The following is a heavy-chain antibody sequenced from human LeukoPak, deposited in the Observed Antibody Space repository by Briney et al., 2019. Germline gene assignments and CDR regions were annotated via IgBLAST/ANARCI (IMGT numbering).Heavy chain of an antibody. CDR3: ARDYGGNSNYYYYGMDV. Sequence: SETLSLTCTVSGGSISSSTYYWGWIRQPPGKGLEWIGSIYYSGSTNYNPSLKSRVTISVDTSKNQFSLKLSSVTAADTAVYYCARDYGGNSNYYYYGMDVWGQGTTVTVSS. CDR1: GGSISSSTYY. D-gene: IGHD4-23*01. CDR2: IYYSGST. J-gene: IGHJ6*02. V-gene: IGHV4-39*07.